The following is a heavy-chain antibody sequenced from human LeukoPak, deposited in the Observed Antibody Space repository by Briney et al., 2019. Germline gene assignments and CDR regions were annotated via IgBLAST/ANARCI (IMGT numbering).Heavy chain of an antibody. CDR3: ARGYGAGNYWRPFDGMDV. CDR1: GFTFNDYG. V-gene: IGHV3-20*04. CDR2: LNWNGDIT. D-gene: IGHD3-10*01. Sequence: GGSLRLSCAASGFTFNDYGMTWVRQAPGKGLEWVSGLNWNGDITRYADSVKGRFTISRDNAKNSVYLQMDSLSAEDTAFYYCARGYGAGNYWRPFDGMDVWGQGTTVTVSS. J-gene: IGHJ6*02.